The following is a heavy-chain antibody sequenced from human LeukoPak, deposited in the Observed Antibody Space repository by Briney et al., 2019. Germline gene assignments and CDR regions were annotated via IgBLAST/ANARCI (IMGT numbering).Heavy chain of an antibody. V-gene: IGHV3-66*01. J-gene: IGHJ4*02. CDR1: GFTVSSNY. CDR3: ARIASRDYFDY. D-gene: IGHD2-21*01. Sequence: GGSLRLSCAASGFTVSSNYMSWVRQAPGKGLEWVSVLYTGGSTTYADSVKGRFTISRDNAKNTLYLQMNSLRVEDTAVYYCARIASRDYFDYWGQGTLVTVSS. CDR2: LYTGGST.